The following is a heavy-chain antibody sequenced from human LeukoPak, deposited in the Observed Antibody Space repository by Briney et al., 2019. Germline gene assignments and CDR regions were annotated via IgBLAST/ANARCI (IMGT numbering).Heavy chain of an antibody. J-gene: IGHJ4*02. V-gene: IGHV4-34*01. D-gene: IGHD3-9*01. CDR2: INHSGST. Sequence: PSETLSLTCAVYGGSFGGYYWSWIRQPPGKGLEWIGEINHSGSTNYNPSLKSRVTISVDTSKNQFSLKLSSVTAADTAVYYCVYDILTGYRFVDYWGQGTLVTVSS. CDR1: GGSFGGYY. CDR3: VYDILTGYRFVDY.